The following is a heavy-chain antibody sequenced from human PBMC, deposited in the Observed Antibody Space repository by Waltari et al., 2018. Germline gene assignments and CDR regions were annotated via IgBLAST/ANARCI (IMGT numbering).Heavy chain of an antibody. CDR1: GFTFSTYA. Sequence: EVQLLESGGGLVQPGGSLRLSCAASGFTFSTYAMSWLRQAPGKGLGGVAAMSGSDSSTYYEDSVKGRLTIARDNSKNTLYRQMNSLRAEDTAVYYCAKGGYEWEIAMYWGQGTLVTVSS. J-gene: IGHJ4*02. CDR3: AKGGYEWEIAMY. V-gene: IGHV3-23*01. D-gene: IGHD1-26*01. CDR2: MSGSDSST.